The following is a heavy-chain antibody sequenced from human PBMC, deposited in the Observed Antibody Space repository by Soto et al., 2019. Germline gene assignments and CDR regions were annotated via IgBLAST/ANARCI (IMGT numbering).Heavy chain of an antibody. J-gene: IGHJ4*02. CDR1: GFTFSSYG. D-gene: IGHD3-10*01. Sequence: GGSLRLSCAASGFTFSSYGMHWVRQAPGKGLEWVAVIWYDGSNKYYADSVKGRFTISRDNSKNTLYLQMNSLRAEDTAVYYCARESGSYVLDYWGQGTLVTVSS. CDR2: IWYDGSNK. V-gene: IGHV3-33*01. CDR3: ARESGSYVLDY.